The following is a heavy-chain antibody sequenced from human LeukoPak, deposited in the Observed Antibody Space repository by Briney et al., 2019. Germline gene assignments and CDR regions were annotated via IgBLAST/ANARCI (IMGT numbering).Heavy chain of an antibody. CDR2: TSGSYGNT. J-gene: IGHJ4*02. CDR1: TFTFSSYG. V-gene: IGHV3-23*01. D-gene: IGHD6-13*01. CDR3: AILPGYSSGWYEVNY. Sequence: PAGSLTLSCAASTFTFSSYGMRCVRQAPGKGLEWVKGTSGSYGNTYYEDSVKGRFTISRDNSRNTLYLQMHSPRAEDTAVYYCAILPGYSSGWYEVNYWGQGTLVTVSS.